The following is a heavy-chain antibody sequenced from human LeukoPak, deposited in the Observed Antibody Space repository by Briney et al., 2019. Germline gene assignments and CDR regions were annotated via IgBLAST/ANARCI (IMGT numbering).Heavy chain of an antibody. V-gene: IGHV3-30-3*01. CDR1: GFTFSSYA. J-gene: IGHJ4*02. CDR2: ISYDGSNK. Sequence: PGGSLRLSCAASGFTFSSYAMHWVRQAPGKGLEWVAVISYDGSNKYYADSVKGRFTISRDNSKNTLYLQMNSLRAEDTAVYYCARGYSPREHCSGGSCYSFGVDYWGQGTLVTVSS. D-gene: IGHD2-15*01. CDR3: ARGYSPREHCSGGSCYSFGVDY.